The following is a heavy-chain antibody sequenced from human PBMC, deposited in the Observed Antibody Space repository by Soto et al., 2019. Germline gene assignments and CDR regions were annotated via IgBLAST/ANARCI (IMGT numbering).Heavy chain of an antibody. Sequence: QVQLVQSGAEVKKPGFSVKVSCLASRGTFNRYAINWVRQAPGHGLEWLGALVPQFGTPNYAQKFQDRVTIVADESTNTTSMELRGLTSDDTAVYYCARQNRDTPMVPFDVWGQGTLVTVSS. CDR2: LVPQFGTP. CDR3: ARQNRDTPMVPFDV. V-gene: IGHV1-69*01. J-gene: IGHJ4*02. D-gene: IGHD5-18*01. CDR1: RGTFNRYA.